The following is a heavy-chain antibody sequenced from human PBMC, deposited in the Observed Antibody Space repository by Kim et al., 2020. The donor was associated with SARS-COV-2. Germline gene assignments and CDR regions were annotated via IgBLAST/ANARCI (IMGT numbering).Heavy chain of an antibody. V-gene: IGHV1-18*04. D-gene: IGHD4-17*01. Sequence: ASVKVSCKASGYTFSSYGLGWVRQAPGQGLEWVGWISAYNGQKNYAQNLQGRVSLTTDTSTSTAYMELRSLRSDDTAVYFCARYFSPFSVTSSFDYWGQGTLVTVSS. CDR3: ARYFSPFSVTSSFDY. CDR2: ISAYNGQK. CDR1: GYTFSSYG. J-gene: IGHJ4*02.